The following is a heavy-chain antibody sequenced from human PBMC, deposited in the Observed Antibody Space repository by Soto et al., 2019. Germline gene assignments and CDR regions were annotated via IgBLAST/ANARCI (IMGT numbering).Heavy chain of an antibody. CDR1: GFTFSSYG. CDR3: AKDLAFTSSGYYYYYYGMDV. V-gene: IGHV3-30*18. J-gene: IGHJ6*02. CDR2: ISYDGSNK. D-gene: IGHD3-3*01. Sequence: GESLKISCAASGFTFSSYGMHWVRQAPGKGLEWVAVISYDGSNKYYADSVKGRFTISRDNSKNTLYLQMNSLRAEDTAVYYCAKDLAFTSSGYYYYYYGMDVWGQGTTVTVSS.